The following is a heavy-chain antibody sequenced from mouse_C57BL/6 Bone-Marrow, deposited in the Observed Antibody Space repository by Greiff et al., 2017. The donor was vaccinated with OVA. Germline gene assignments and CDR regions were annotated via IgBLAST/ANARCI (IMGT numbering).Heavy chain of an antibody. J-gene: IGHJ1*03. V-gene: IGHV1-7*01. CDR1: GYTFTSYW. CDR2: INPSSGYT. Sequence: VQLHQSGAELAKPGASVKLSCKASGYTFTSYWMHWVKQRPGQGLEWIGYINPSSGYTKYNQKFKDKATLTADKSSSTAYMQLSSLTYEDSAVYYCARTVVAPHWYFDVWGTGTTVTVSS. D-gene: IGHD1-1*01. CDR3: ARTVVAPHWYFDV.